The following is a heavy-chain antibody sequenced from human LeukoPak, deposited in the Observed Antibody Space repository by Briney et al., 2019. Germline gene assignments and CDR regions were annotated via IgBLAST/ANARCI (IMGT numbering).Heavy chain of an antibody. Sequence: ASLKVSCKASGGTFSSYAISWVRQAPGQGLEWMGGIIPIFGTANYAQKFQGRVTITTAESTSTAYMELSSLRSEDTAVHYCARGEWELAFDYWGQGTLVTVSS. CDR3: ARGEWELAFDY. V-gene: IGHV1-69*05. CDR2: IIPIFGTA. J-gene: IGHJ4*02. D-gene: IGHD1-26*01. CDR1: GGTFSSYA.